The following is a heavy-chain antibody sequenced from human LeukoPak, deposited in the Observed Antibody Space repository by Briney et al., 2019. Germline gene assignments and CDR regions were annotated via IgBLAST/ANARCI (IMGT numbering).Heavy chain of an antibody. Sequence: GGSLRLSCAASGFTFSSYSMNWVRQAPGKGLEWVSYISSSSSTIYYADSVKGRFTISRDNAKNSLYLQMNSLRAEDTAVYYCARDHVPLVGATLGFDYWGQGTLVTVSS. J-gene: IGHJ4*02. CDR3: ARDHVPLVGATLGFDY. CDR1: GFTFSSYS. V-gene: IGHV3-48*01. CDR2: ISSSSSTI. D-gene: IGHD1-26*01.